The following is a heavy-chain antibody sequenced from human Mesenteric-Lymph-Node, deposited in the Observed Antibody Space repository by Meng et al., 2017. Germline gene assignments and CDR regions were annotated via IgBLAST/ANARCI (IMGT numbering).Heavy chain of an antibody. CDR2: ISATGGLR. Sequence: GESLKISCVASGFTFSSYEMNWVRQAPGKGLQWVSSISATGGLRYHADSVKGRFTISRDNSKNTLFLQLNSLRAEDTAVYYCARIAVSAIWYFDLWGRGTLVTVSS. CDR3: ARIAVSAIWYFDL. CDR1: GFTFSSYE. D-gene: IGHD6-19*01. J-gene: IGHJ2*01. V-gene: IGHV3-23*01.